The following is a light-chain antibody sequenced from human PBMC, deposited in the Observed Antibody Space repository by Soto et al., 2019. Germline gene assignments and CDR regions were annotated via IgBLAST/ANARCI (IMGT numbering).Light chain of an antibody. CDR1: QGIRND. CDR2: AAS. Sequence: AIQMTQSPSSLSASVGDRVTITCRASQGIRNDLGWYQQKPGEAPKLLIYAASSLQSGVPSRFSGSGSGTGFTLAISSRQPEDFATDYCLRGYNCPWTFGQGTKVEIK. CDR3: LRGYNCPWT. J-gene: IGKJ1*01. V-gene: IGKV1-6*01.